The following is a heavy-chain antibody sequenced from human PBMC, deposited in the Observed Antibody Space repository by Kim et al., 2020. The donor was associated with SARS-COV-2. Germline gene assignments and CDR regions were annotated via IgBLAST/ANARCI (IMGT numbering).Heavy chain of an antibody. CDR2: IYYSGST. J-gene: IGHJ5*02. V-gene: IGHV4-31*03. CDR1: GGSISSGGYY. Sequence: SETLSLTCTVSGGSISSGGYYWSWIRQHPGKGLEWIGYIYYSGSTYYNPSLKSRVTISVDTSKNQFSLKLSSVTAADTAVYYCARAAMVRGVMAWGRTKPTINWFDPWGQGTLVTVSS. CDR3: ARAAMVRGVMAWGRTKPTINWFDP. D-gene: IGHD3-10*01.